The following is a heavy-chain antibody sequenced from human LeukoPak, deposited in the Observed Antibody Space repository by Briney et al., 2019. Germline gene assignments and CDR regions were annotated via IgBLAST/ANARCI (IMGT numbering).Heavy chain of an antibody. D-gene: IGHD4/OR15-4a*01. CDR2: ITSSSSTI. CDR1: GIIFNTYT. CDR3: VRGLTFDI. Sequence: GGSLRLSCAASGIIFNTYTMNWVRQAPGKGLEWVSSITSSSSTIYHGDSVKGRFTISRDNAENSLYLQMNSLRDDDTAVYYCVRGLTFDIWGQGTLVTVSS. J-gene: IGHJ3*02. V-gene: IGHV3-48*02.